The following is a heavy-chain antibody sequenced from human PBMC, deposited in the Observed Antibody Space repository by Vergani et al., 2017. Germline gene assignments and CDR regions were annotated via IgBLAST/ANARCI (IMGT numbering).Heavy chain of an antibody. Sequence: QVQLQQWGAGLLKPSQTLSLTCTVSGGSISSGGYYWSWIRQHPGKGLEWIGYIYYSGSTYYNPSLKSRVTISVYTSTNQFSLKLSSVTAADTAVYYCARVRIYSSGYYFDYWGQGTLVTVSS. CDR2: IYYSGST. CDR1: GGSISSGGYY. CDR3: ARVRIYSSGYYFDY. V-gene: IGHV4-31*03. J-gene: IGHJ4*02. D-gene: IGHD3-22*01.